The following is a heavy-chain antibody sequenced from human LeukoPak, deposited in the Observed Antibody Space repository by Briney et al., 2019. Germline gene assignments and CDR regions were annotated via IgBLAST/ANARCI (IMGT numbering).Heavy chain of an antibody. Sequence: GGSLRLSCAASGFTVSSNYMSWVRQAPGKGLEWVSVIYSGGGTYYADSVKGRFTISRDNSKNTLYLQMNSLRAEDTAVYYCARVARVSGPFDYWGQGTLVTVSS. CDR3: ARVARVSGPFDY. CDR1: GFTVSSNY. CDR2: IYSGGGT. D-gene: IGHD2-15*01. J-gene: IGHJ4*02. V-gene: IGHV3-66*01.